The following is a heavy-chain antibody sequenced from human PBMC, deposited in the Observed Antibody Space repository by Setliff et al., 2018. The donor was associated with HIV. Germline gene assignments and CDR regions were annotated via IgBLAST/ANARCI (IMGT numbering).Heavy chain of an antibody. D-gene: IGHD3-22*01. J-gene: IGHJ4*02. CDR2: SNSGNGNT. CDR3: ARDLADDSSGGGFGYFDY. Sequence: ASVKVSCKASGYTFTSYAIHWVRQAPGQRLEWMGWSNSGNGNTKYSQKFQGRVTSTRDTSASTVYMELSSLRSEDTAVYYCARDLADDSSGGGFGYFDYWCQGTLVTVSS. V-gene: IGHV1-3*01. CDR1: GYTFTSYA.